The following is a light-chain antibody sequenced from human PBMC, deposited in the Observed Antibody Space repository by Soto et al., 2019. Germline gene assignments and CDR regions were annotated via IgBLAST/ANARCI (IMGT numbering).Light chain of an antibody. V-gene: IGKV1-5*01. Sequence: DYQMTQSPSTLAAYVGDGVTITCRASQNIRSRLAWFQQKPGKAPKLLIYDASSLESGVPQRFSGSGSATEFTLTISRLQTDDFSTYYCQQYHSYWTFGQGTKVDIK. CDR3: QQYHSYWT. CDR2: DAS. J-gene: IGKJ1*01. CDR1: QNIRSR.